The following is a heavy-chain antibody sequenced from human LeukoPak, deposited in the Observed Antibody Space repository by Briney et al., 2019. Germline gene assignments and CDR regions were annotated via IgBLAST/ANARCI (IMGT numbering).Heavy chain of an antibody. CDR1: GFTFSSYW. Sequence: PGGSLKLSCAASGFTFSSYWMSWVRQAPGKGLEWVANIKQDGSEKYYVDSVKGRFTISRDNAKNSLYLQMNSLRAEDTAVYYCARDQASGSYYLGDAFDIWGQGTMVTVSS. V-gene: IGHV3-7*03. D-gene: IGHD1-26*01. CDR3: ARDQASGSYYLGDAFDI. CDR2: IKQDGSEK. J-gene: IGHJ3*02.